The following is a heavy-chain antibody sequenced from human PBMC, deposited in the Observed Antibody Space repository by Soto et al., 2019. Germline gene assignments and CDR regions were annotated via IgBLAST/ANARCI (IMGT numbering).Heavy chain of an antibody. Sequence: QLQLQESGPGLVKPSETLSLTCTVSGGSISSSNYYWGWIRQPPGKGLEWIGSIYYSGSTAYNPSLKSRVNLAVATSKNQVTPTLSAETAPNTAVYDCATVEVGGSYVYPFDPWGQGTLVTVSS. CDR2: IYYSGST. V-gene: IGHV4-39*01. CDR1: GGSISSSNYY. D-gene: IGHD1-26*01. CDR3: ATVEVGGSYVYPFDP. J-gene: IGHJ5*02.